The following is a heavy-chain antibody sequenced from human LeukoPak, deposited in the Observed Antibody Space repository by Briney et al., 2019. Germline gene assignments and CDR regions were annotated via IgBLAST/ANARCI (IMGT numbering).Heavy chain of an antibody. J-gene: IGHJ4*02. CDR3: AKGGGAIDY. CDR2: ITYRSKWYN. Sequence: SQTLSFTCVISGDSVSRNNAAWHWIRQSPPRGIEWLGRITYRSKWYNDYEPSVKSRITINPDTSKNQSSLQLNSVTPEDTAVYYCAKGGGAIDYWGQGTLVTVSS. V-gene: IGHV6-1*01. D-gene: IGHD5-12*01. CDR1: GDSVSRNNAA.